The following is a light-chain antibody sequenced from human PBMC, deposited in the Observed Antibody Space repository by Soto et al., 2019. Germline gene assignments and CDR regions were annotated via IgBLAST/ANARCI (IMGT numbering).Light chain of an antibody. CDR1: QSVPSNF. J-gene: IGKJ1*01. CDR2: DAS. V-gene: IGKV3-20*01. Sequence: EIVLTQSPSTLSLSPGERATLSCRASQSVPSNFLAWYQQKPGQAPMLLIYDASRRATGIPDRFSGSGSGTDFTLTISRLEPEDFAVYYCQQYLSSWTFGHGTKVEIK. CDR3: QQYLSSWT.